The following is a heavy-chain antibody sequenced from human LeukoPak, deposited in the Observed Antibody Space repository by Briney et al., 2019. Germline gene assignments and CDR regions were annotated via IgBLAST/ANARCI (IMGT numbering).Heavy chain of an antibody. CDR3: ARETAAAGTLDY. J-gene: IGHJ4*02. D-gene: IGHD6-13*01. CDR2: ISYDGSNK. Sequence: GRSLRLSCAASGFTFSSYAMHWVRQAPGKGLEWVAVISYDGSNKSYADSVKGRFTISRDNSKTTLYLQMNSLRAEDTAVYYCARETAAAGTLDYWGQGTLVTVSS. CDR1: GFTFSSYA. V-gene: IGHV3-30*04.